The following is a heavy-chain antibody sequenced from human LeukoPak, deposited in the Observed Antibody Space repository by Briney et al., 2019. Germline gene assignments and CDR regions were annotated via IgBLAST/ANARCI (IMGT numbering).Heavy chain of an antibody. CDR1: GGSISSSSYY. V-gene: IGHV4-39*07. Sequence: SETLSLTCTVPGGSISSSSYYWGWIRQPPGKGLEWIGSIYYSGSTYYNPSLKSRVTISVDTSKNQFSLKLSSVTAADTAVYYCARAPGVAATSFDYWGQGTLVTVSS. CDR2: IYYSGST. D-gene: IGHD2-15*01. CDR3: ARAPGVAATSFDY. J-gene: IGHJ4*02.